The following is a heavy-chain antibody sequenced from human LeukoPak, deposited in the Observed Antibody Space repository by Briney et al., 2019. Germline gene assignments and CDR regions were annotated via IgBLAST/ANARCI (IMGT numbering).Heavy chain of an antibody. CDR1: GFTFDDYA. CDR2: ISWNSGSI. J-gene: IGHJ4*02. Sequence: PGGSLRLSCAASGFTFDDYAMHWVRQAPGKGLEWVSGISWNSGSIGYADSVKGRFTISRDNAKNSLYLQMNSLRAEDTALCYCAKGYSGYDSFYYFDCWGQGTLVTVSS. D-gene: IGHD5-12*01. CDR3: AKGYSGYDSFYYFDC. V-gene: IGHV3-9*01.